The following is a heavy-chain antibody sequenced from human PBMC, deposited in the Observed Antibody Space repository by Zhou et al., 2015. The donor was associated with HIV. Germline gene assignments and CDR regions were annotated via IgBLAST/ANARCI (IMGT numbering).Heavy chain of an antibody. CDR3: ARGGGIAVGVGIEGNWYFDL. CDR2: IIPILGIA. V-gene: IGHV1-69*02. D-gene: IGHD6-19*01. CDR1: GGTFSSYT. J-gene: IGHJ2*01. Sequence: QVQLVQSGAEVKKPGSSVKVSCKASGGTFSSYTISWVRQAPGQGLEWMGRIIPILGIANYAQKFQGRVTITADKSTSTAYMELSSLRSEDTAVYYCARGGGIAVGVGIEGNWYFDLWGRGTLVTVSS.